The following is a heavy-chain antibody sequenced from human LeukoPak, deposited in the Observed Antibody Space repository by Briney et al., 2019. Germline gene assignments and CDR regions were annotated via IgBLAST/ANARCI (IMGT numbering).Heavy chain of an antibody. CDR3: ARESYDSSGYLHAFDI. J-gene: IGHJ3*02. Sequence: GRSLRLSCAASGFTFSRYDMNWVRQAPGKGLEWVSAISGSGGSTYYADSVKGRFTISRDTSKNTLYLQMNSLRAEDTAAYYCARESYDSSGYLHAFDIWGQGTMVTVSS. D-gene: IGHD3-22*01. CDR1: GFTFSRYD. V-gene: IGHV3-23*01. CDR2: ISGSGGST.